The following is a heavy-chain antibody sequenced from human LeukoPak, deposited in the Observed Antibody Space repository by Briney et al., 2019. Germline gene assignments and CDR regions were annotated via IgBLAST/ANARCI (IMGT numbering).Heavy chain of an antibody. D-gene: IGHD3-10*01. J-gene: IGHJ4*02. CDR1: GGTFSSYA. Sequence: ASVKVSCKASGGTFSSYAISWVRQAPGQGLEWMGGIIPIFGTANYAQKFQGRVTMTRDTSISTAYMELSRLRSDDTAVYYCARASGPMVRGVIVYWGQGTLVTVSS. CDR2: IIPIFGTA. V-gene: IGHV1-69*05. CDR3: ARASGPMVRGVIVY.